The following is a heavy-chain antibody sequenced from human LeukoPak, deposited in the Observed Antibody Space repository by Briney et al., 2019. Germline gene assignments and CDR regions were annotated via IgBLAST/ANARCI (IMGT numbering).Heavy chain of an antibody. CDR1: GYTFTSYG. CDR3: ASTFPYCGDGSCAL. CDR2: ISAYNGNT. J-gene: IGHJ1*01. V-gene: IGHV1-18*01. D-gene: IGHD2-15*01. Sequence: ASVKVSCKASGYTFTSYGISWVRQAPGQGLEWMGWISAYNGNTNYAQKLQGRVTMTTDTSTSTAYMELRSLRSDDTAVYYCASTFPYCGDGSCALGGQGTLVIVSS.